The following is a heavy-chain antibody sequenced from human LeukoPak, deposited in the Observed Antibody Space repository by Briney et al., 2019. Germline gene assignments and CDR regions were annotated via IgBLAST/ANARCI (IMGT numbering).Heavy chain of an antibody. CDR1: GGSISSSSYY. CDR2: IYYSGST. Sequence: NTSETLSLTCTVSGGSISSSSYYWGWIRQPPGKGLEWIGSIYYSGSTYYNPSLKSRVTISVDTSKNQFSLKLSSVTAADTAVYYCARRGDSSGYYPFDYWGQGTLVTVSS. D-gene: IGHD3-22*01. J-gene: IGHJ4*02. V-gene: IGHV4-39*01. CDR3: ARRGDSSGYYPFDY.